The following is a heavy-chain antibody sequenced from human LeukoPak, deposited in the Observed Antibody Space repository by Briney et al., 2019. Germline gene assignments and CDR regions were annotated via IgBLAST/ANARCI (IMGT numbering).Heavy chain of an antibody. D-gene: IGHD2-15*01. CDR3: ARHPFATPFDY. CDR2: AYYSGHT. CDR1: GGSISDDY. V-gene: IGHV4-59*08. Sequence: PSETLSLTCTVSGGSISDDYWSWIRQPPGKGLEWIGYAYYSGHTNYNSSLKSRVTMSLDTSKSQFSLRLSSVTAADTAVYFCARHPFATPFDYWGPGTLVTVSS. J-gene: IGHJ4*02.